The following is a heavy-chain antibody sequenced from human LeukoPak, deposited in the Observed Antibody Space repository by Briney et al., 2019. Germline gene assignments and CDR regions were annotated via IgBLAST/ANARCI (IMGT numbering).Heavy chain of an antibody. V-gene: IGHV3-7*01. Sequence: GGSLRLSCEASGFTFSRHWMSWVRQVPGKRLEWVANINQDGRETYYLDSVKGRFTISRDNAKNSLFLQMNSLRVEDTAVYYCASHLGYCSGDSCYGEYFQHWGQGTLVTVSS. CDR2: INQDGRET. CDR3: ASHLGYCSGDSCYGEYFQH. D-gene: IGHD2-15*01. J-gene: IGHJ1*01. CDR1: GFTFSRHW.